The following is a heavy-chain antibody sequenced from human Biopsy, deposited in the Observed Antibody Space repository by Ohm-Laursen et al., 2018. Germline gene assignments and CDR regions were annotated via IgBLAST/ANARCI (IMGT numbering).Heavy chain of an antibody. V-gene: IGHV4-31*03. CDR2: IHYSGNT. CDR1: GVSIKTGGDY. J-gene: IGHJ4*02. Sequence: TLSLTSTVSGVSIKTGGDYWTLIRQNPGTGLEWIGYIHYSGNTLYKPSLKRRPTISVDTSRNQISLKLTSVTAADTALYYCTRAGGGKIYGLWGQGTLVTVSS. D-gene: IGHD3-16*01. CDR3: TRAGGGKIYGL.